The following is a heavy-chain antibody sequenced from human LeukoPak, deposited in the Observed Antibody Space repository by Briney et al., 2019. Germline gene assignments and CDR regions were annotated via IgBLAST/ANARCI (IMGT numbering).Heavy chain of an antibody. CDR2: ISGSGASK. D-gene: IGHD7-27*01. Sequence: GGSLRLSCAASGFAFSSYAMGWVRQASGKGLEWVSVISGSGASKFYSDSVKGRFTISRDTSKNTLYLQMNSLKVEDTAVYYCAKDSRIWGRRPYYFDYWGQGTLVTVSS. J-gene: IGHJ4*02. V-gene: IGHV3-23*01. CDR3: AKDSRIWGRRPYYFDY. CDR1: GFAFSSYA.